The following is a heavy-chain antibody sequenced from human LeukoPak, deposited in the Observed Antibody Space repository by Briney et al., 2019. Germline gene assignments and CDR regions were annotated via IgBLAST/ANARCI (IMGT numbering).Heavy chain of an antibody. CDR1: GFTFSTYW. V-gene: IGHV3-74*03. Sequence: SGGSLRLSCAASGFTFSTYWMHWVRQAPGKGLVWVARINSDGSDTTYAESVKGRFTVSRDNAKNTLYLQINSLRAEDTALYYCARGRPPADYWGQGTLVTVSS. CDR2: INSDGSDT. CDR3: ARGRPPADY. J-gene: IGHJ4*02.